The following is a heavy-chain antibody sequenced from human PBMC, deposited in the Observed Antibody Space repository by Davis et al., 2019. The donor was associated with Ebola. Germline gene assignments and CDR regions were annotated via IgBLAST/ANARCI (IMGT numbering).Heavy chain of an antibody. J-gene: IGHJ5*02. Sequence: ASVKVSCKASGYTFTSYAMHWVRQAPGQRLEWMGWINAGNGNTKYSQKFQGRVTITRDTSASTAYMELSSLRSEDTAMYYCARAYDFWSGYARFDPWGQGTLVTVSS. CDR1: GYTFTSYA. CDR2: INAGNGNT. CDR3: ARAYDFWSGYARFDP. V-gene: IGHV1-3*01. D-gene: IGHD3-3*01.